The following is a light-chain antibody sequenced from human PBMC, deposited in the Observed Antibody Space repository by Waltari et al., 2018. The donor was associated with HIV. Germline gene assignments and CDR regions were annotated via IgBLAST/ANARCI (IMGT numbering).Light chain of an antibody. CDR2: KAS. J-gene: IGKJ1*01. CDR3: QQYHTYRT. Sequence: DIQMTQSPSTLPASVGDRVTITCRASQSINTWLAWYQQKPGKAPKILIYKASTLETGVPSRFSGSGSGTEFTLTISSLQPDDFATYYCQQYHTYRTFGQGTTLEL. CDR1: QSINTW. V-gene: IGKV1-5*03.